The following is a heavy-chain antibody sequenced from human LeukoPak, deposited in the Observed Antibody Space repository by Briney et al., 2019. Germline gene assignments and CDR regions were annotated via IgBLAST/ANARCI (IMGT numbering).Heavy chain of an antibody. Sequence: EASVKVSCKASGYTFTTYAISWVRQAPGQGLEWMGWISGYTGNTNYAQHLQGRVTMTTDISTNTAYMELRSLRSDDTAVYYCARGQITGTFGYFYYYMDVWGKGTTVTVSS. CDR2: ISGYTGNT. CDR3: ARGQITGTFGYFYYYMDV. CDR1: GYTFTTYA. D-gene: IGHD1-7*01. J-gene: IGHJ6*03. V-gene: IGHV1-18*01.